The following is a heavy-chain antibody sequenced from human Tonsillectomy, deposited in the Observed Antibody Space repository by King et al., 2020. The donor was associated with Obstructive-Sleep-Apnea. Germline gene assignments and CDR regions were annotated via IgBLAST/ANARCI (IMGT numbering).Heavy chain of an antibody. J-gene: IGHJ4*02. V-gene: IGHV3-72*01. CDR3: ARNQRSGSSAWHWDS. D-gene: IGHD6-19*01. CDR1: GFTFSDHY. CDR2: ARGKANSYTT. Sequence: VQLVESGGGLVQPGVSLRLSCAASGFTFSDHYMDWVRQAPVKGLEWVSRARGKANSYTTEYAASVKGRFTTSSDDSQKSLYLQMNSLKTEDTAVYFCARNQRSGSSAWHWDSWGQGTLVTVSS.